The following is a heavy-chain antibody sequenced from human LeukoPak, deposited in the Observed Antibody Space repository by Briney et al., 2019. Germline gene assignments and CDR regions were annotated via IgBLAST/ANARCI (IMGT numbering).Heavy chain of an antibody. CDR1: GYTFTDYY. V-gene: IGHV1-2*02. J-gene: IGHJ6*03. D-gene: IGHD5-18*01. CDR3: ARTTEGGYTYDYFYYYYMDV. Sequence: ASVKVSCKASGYTFTDYYMHWVRQAPGQGLEWMGWINPHSGGTDHAQKFQGRVTMTRDTSISTAYMELSRLRSDDTAVYYCARTTEGGYTYDYFYYYYMDVWGKGTTVTISS. CDR2: INPHSGGT.